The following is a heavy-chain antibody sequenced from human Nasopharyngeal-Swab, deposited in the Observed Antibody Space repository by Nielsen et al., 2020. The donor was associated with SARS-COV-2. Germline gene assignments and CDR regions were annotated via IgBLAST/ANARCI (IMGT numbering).Heavy chain of an antibody. J-gene: IGHJ4*02. CDR2: IYYNGNT. CDR3: VRSSSWYYFDY. V-gene: IGHV4-39*01. Sequence: IGQSPGKGLEWIGNIYYNGNTYQNPSLKSRLTISVDKSKNQFSLQLSSVTAADTAVYYCVRSSSWYYFDYWAQGTQVTVSS. D-gene: IGHD6-13*01.